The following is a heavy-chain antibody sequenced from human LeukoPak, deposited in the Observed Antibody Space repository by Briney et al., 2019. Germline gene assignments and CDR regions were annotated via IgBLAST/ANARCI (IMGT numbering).Heavy chain of an antibody. D-gene: IGHD5-24*01. V-gene: IGHV3-30*18. J-gene: IGHJ5*02. CDR1: GFTFISYG. Sequence: GGPLRLSCAASGFTFISYGMNWARKAPGKGLEWVPVISYDGSNKYYADSVKGRFTISRDNSKNTLYLQMNSLRAEDTAVYYCAKDWRDDYPKGFDPWGQGTLVTVSS. CDR3: AKDWRDDYPKGFDP. CDR2: ISYDGSNK.